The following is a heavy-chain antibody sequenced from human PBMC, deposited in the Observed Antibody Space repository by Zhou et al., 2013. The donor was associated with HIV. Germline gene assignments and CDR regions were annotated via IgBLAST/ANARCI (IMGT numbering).Heavy chain of an antibody. Sequence: QVQLQESGPGLVKPSETLSLTCTVSGGSISSSSYYWGWIRQPPGKGLEWIGNIYYSGSTYYNPSLKSRVTISVDTSKNQFSLRLSSVTAADTAVYYCARGLLRRERGGATDWYYYDGMDVWGQGTTVTVSS. CDR1: GGSISSSSYY. CDR2: IYYSGST. D-gene: IGHD1-26*01. CDR3: ARGLLRRERGGATDWYYYDGMDV. V-gene: IGHV4-39*07. J-gene: IGHJ6*02.